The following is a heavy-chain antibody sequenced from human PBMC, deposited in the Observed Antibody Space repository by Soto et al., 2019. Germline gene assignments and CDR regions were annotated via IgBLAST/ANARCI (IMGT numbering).Heavy chain of an antibody. J-gene: IGHJ4*02. V-gene: IGHV4-59*01. CDR3: AREDRDGYNSPGCFDY. CDR2: IYYSGST. D-gene: IGHD5-12*01. Sequence: SETLSLTCTVSGGSISSYYWSWIRQPPGKGLEWIGYIYYSGSTNYNPSLKSRVTISVDTSKNQFSLKLSSVTAADTAVYYCAREDRDGYNSPGCFDYWGQGTLVTVSS. CDR1: GGSISSYY.